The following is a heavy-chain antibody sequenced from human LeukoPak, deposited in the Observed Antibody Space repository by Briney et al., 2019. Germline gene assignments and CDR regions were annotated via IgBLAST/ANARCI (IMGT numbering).Heavy chain of an antibody. Sequence: PGRSLRLSCAAYGFTFSNYAMHWVRQAPGKGLEWVAVILYDGSNKYYADSVRGRFTISRDNSENTLYLQMNGLRADDTAVFYCARDAYGMDVWGQGTTVTV. V-gene: IGHV3-30*03. J-gene: IGHJ6*02. CDR2: ILYDGSNK. CDR1: GFTFSNYA. CDR3: ARDAYGMDV.